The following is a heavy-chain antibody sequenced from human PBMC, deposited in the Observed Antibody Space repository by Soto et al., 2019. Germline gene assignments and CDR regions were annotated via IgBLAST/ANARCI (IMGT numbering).Heavy chain of an antibody. D-gene: IGHD3-3*01. J-gene: IGHJ6*02. Sequence: PSETLSLTCTVSGSPISSGYYLGWIRQPPGKGLEWIGSIYHSGSTSYNPPLKSRVTISVDSSKTHFSLRLTSVTAADTAVYYCARTWSNYDFWEVWGQGTTVTV. V-gene: IGHV4-38-2*02. CDR1: GSPISSGYY. CDR3: ARTWSNYDFWEV. CDR2: IYHSGST.